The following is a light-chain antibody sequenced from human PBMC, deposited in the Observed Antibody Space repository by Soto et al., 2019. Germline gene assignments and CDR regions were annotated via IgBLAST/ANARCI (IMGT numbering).Light chain of an antibody. CDR1: SSNIGINT. V-gene: IGLV1-44*01. CDR2: NNN. CDR3: AAWDDSLNGFFV. Sequence: QAVVTQPPSASGTAGQRVTISCSGSSSNIGINTVNWYQHLPGTAPKLLIYNNNQRPSGVPDRISGSKSGTSASLAIGGLQSEDEADYYCAAWDDSLNGFFVFGTGTKLTVL. J-gene: IGLJ1*01.